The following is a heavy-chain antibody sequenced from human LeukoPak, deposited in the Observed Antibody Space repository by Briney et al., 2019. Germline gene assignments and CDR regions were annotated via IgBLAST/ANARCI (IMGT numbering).Heavy chain of an antibody. CDR1: GGSVSSSSYY. Sequence: SETLSLTCTVSGGSVSSSSYYWGWIRQPPGKGLEWIGYMHYSGSTNYNPSLKSRVTISVDTSKNQFSLKLSSVTAADTAVYYCARAQRPRGSYSIDYWGQGTLVTVSS. V-gene: IGHV4-61*01. D-gene: IGHD1-26*01. CDR2: MHYSGST. J-gene: IGHJ4*02. CDR3: ARAQRPRGSYSIDY.